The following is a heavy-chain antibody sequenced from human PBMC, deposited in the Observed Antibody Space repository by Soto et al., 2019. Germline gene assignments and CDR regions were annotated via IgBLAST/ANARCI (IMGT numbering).Heavy chain of an antibody. D-gene: IGHD2-2*01. CDR2: ISAYNGNT. J-gene: IGHJ3*02. CDR3: ARDTVVVPAAMLYAFDI. V-gene: IGHV1-18*01. CDR1: GYTFTSYG. Sequence: QVQLVQSGAEVKKPGASVKVSCKASGYTFTSYGISWVRQAPGQGLEWMGWISAYNGNTNYAQKLQGRVTMTTDTSTSTACMELRSLRSDDTTVYYCARDTVVVPAAMLYAFDIWGQGTMVTVSS.